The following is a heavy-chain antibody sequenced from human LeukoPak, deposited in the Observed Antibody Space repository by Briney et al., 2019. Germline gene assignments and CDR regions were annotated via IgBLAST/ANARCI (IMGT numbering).Heavy chain of an antibody. CDR2: IYYSGST. Sequence: SETLSLTCTVSGGSISSYYWSWIRQPPGKGLEWIGYIYYSGSTNYNPSLKSRVTISVDTSKNQFSLKLSSVTAADTAVYYCARVVVVVPDYYYGMDVWGQGTTVTVSS. CDR1: GGSISSYY. CDR3: ARVVVVVPDYYYGMDV. V-gene: IGHV4-59*01. J-gene: IGHJ6*02. D-gene: IGHD2-2*01.